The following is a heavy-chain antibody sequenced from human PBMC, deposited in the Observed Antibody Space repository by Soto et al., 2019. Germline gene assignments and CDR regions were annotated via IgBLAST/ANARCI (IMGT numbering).Heavy chain of an antibody. Sequence: QVQLEQSGAEVKKPGASVRVSGKISGSTLSEFSMHWVRQAPGKGLEWMGGYVPEDGKTIYAPKFQDRVIMTEDTSTDTAYMELSSLRSEDTAVYFCATGVGWGFIYSLQYWGQGTPVTVSS. J-gene: IGHJ4*02. D-gene: IGHD1-26*01. CDR1: GSTLSEFS. CDR3: ATGVGWGFIYSLQY. V-gene: IGHV1-24*01. CDR2: YVPEDGKT.